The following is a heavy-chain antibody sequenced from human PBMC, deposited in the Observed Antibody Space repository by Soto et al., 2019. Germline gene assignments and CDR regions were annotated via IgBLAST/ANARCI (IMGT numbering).Heavy chain of an antibody. V-gene: IGHV3-48*03. CDR3: ARSWGLYCSSSRCYSPWFDP. J-gene: IGHJ5*02. Sequence: ELQLVESGGGLVQPGGSMRLSCAGSVFTFNSHEMTWVRQAPGKGLEWISSISSSGGSIYYADSVKGRFTVSRDNAKNSLYLQMNSLRAEDTAVYYCARSWGLYCSSSRCYSPWFDPWGRGTLVTVSS. CDR2: ISSSGGSI. D-gene: IGHD2-2*02. CDR1: VFTFNSHE.